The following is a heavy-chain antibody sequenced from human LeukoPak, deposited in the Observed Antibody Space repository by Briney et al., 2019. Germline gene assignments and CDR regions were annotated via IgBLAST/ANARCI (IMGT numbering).Heavy chain of an antibody. D-gene: IGHD3-22*01. CDR1: GYTVTSYY. CDR2: INPSGSST. CDR3: ARGGDYYDSSGSEYFQH. V-gene: IGHV1-46*01. J-gene: IGHJ1*01. Sequence: GASVNVSCKASGYTVTSYYLHWVRQAPGQGLEWMGLINPSGSSTSNTQKFQGRDTMTRDTSTSTVYMELSSLRSEDTAVYYCARGGDYYDSSGSEYFQHWGQGALVTVSS.